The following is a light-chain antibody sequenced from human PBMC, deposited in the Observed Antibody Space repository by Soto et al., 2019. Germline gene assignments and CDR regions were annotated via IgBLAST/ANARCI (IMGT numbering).Light chain of an antibody. Sequence: EIVLTQSPATLSLSPGDRATLSCRTSQSVXNHFAWFQEKPGQAPRLLIXCEANRATGIPARFSGSGSGRDFTLTISSLEPEDFALSYCRQRSTWPGITFGGGTKVDIK. J-gene: IGKJ4*01. CDR1: QSVXNH. CDR3: RQRSTWPGIT. V-gene: IGKV3-11*02. CDR2: CEA.